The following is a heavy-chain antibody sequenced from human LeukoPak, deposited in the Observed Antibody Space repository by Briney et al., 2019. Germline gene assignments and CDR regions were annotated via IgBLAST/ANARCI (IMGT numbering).Heavy chain of an antibody. CDR2: IDHSGST. CDR1: GGSFSGYY. CDR3: ARPYCSGGSCYSGLQH. J-gene: IGHJ1*01. D-gene: IGHD2-15*01. Sequence: SETLSLTCAVYGGSFSGYYWSWIRQPPGKGLEWIGEIDHSGSTNYNPSLKSRVTISVDTSKNQFPLKLSSVTAADTAVYYCARPYCSGGSCYSGLQHWGQGTLVTVSS. V-gene: IGHV4-34*01.